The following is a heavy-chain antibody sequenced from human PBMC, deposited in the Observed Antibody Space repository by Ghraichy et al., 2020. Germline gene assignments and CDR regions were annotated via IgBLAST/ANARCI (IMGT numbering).Heavy chain of an antibody. Sequence: SETLSLTCSVSGGSIIGFYWAWIRQPPGKGLEWLGYVHNTGPTNYHPSVESRVTISADTSRNVFSLRLTSVTAADTALYFCARGTLDLVRGVMRLWYFYFDSWGPGSLVTVSS. D-gene: IGHD3-10*01. CDR2: VHNTGPT. CDR3: ARGTLDLVRGVMRLWYFYFDS. CDR1: GGSIIGFY. V-gene: IGHV4-59*12. J-gene: IGHJ4*02.